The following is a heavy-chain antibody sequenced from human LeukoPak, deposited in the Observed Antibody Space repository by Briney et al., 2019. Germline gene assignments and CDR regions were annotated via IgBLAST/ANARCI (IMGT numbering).Heavy chain of an antibody. V-gene: IGHV3-23*01. CDR3: AKGGLMDTAMVT. CDR2: ISGSGGST. J-gene: IGHJ4*02. Sequence: GGSLRLSCAASGFTFSSYGMSWVRQAPGKGLEWVSAISGSGGSTYYADSVKGRFTISRDNSKNTLYPQMNGLRAEDTAVYYCAKGGLMDTAMVTWGQGTLVTVSS. D-gene: IGHD5-18*01. CDR1: GFTFSSYG.